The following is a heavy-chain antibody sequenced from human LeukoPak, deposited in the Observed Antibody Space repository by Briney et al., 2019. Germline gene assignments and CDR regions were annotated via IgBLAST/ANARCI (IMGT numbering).Heavy chain of an antibody. J-gene: IGHJ4*02. D-gene: IGHD4-23*01. CDR1: GFPFSSIA. CDR2: ISGSGGST. V-gene: IGHV3-23*01. CDR3: AKDPDGGNGH. Sequence: AGGPLRLSCAASGFPFSSIAMSWVGQAPGKGREWVSAISGSGGSTYYADSVKGRFTISRDNSKNTLYLQMNSLRAEDTAVYYCAKDPDGGNGHWGQGTLVTVSS.